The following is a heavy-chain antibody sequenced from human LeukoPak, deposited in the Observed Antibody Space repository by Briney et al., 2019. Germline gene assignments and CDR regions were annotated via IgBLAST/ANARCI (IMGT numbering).Heavy chain of an antibody. CDR2: IIPIFGTA. V-gene: IGHV1-69*01. CDR1: GGTFSSYA. D-gene: IGHD6-13*01. J-gene: IGHJ3*02. CDR3: ARAGRYSSSQDAFDI. Sequence: ASVKVSCKASGGTFSSYAISWVRQAPGQGLEWMGGIIPIFGTANYAQKFQGRVTITADESTSTAYMELSSLRSEDTAVYYCARAGRYSSSQDAFDIWGQGTMVTVSS.